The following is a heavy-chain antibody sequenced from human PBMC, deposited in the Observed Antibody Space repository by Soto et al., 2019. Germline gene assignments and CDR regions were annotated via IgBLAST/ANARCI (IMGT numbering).Heavy chain of an antibody. CDR1: GGSFSGYY. J-gene: IGHJ4*02. D-gene: IGHD3-10*01. Sequence: SETLSLTCAVYGGSFSGYYWSWIRQPPGKGLEWSGEINHSGSTNYNPSLKSRVTISVDTSKNQFSLKLSSVTAADTAVYYCARGPIGYLDYWGQGTLVTVSS. CDR3: ARGPIGYLDY. CDR2: INHSGST. V-gene: IGHV4-34*01.